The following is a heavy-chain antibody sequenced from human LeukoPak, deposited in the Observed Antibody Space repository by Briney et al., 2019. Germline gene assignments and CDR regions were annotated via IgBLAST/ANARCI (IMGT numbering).Heavy chain of an antibody. CDR2: ISGSGGST. J-gene: IGHJ4*02. D-gene: IGHD6-19*01. Sequence: GGSLRLSCAASGFTFSSYGMSWVRQAPGKGLEWVSAISGSGGSTYYADSVKGRFTISRDNSKNTLYLQMNSLRAEDTAVYYCAKAYSSGWYLAHYYFDYWGQGTLVTVSS. V-gene: IGHV3-23*01. CDR3: AKAYSSGWYLAHYYFDY. CDR1: GFTFSSYG.